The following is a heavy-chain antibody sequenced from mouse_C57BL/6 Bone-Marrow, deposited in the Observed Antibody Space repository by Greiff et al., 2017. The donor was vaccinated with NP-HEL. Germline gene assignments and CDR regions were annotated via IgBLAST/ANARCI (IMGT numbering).Heavy chain of an antibody. J-gene: IGHJ4*01. CDR2: INPSSGYT. V-gene: IGHV1-4*01. Sequence: QVQLQQSGAELARPGASVKMSCKASGYTFTSYTMHWVKQRPGQGLEWIGYINPSSGYTKYNQKFKDKATLTADKSSSTAYMQLSSLTSEDSAVYYCARGNDYDVDYYAMDYWGQGTSVTVSS. CDR3: ARGNDYDVDYYAMDY. CDR1: GYTFTSYT. D-gene: IGHD2-4*01.